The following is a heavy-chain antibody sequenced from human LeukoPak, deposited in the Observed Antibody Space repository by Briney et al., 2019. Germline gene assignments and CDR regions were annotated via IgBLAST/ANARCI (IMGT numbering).Heavy chain of an antibody. J-gene: IGHJ3*01. D-gene: IGHD3-10*01. CDR1: GFTFRSYW. CDR2: VIRDGSFT. V-gene: IGHV3-74*01. Sequence: QSGGSLRLSCAASGFTFRSYWMHWVRQAPGKGLEWVSRVIRDGSFTNYADSVKGRFTISRDNSKSTLYLQMNSLRADDTAVYFCAKQTGPHASGAGAFDVWGQGTMVTISS. CDR3: AKQTGPHASGAGAFDV.